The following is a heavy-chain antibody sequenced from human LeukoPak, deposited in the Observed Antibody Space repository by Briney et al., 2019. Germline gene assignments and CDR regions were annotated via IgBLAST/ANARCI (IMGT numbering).Heavy chain of an antibody. V-gene: IGHV1-2*02. J-gene: IGHJ5*02. CDR3: ARDLPTYYDILTGARLGWFDP. CDR1: GYTFTGYY. D-gene: IGHD3-9*01. Sequence: ASVKVSCKASGYTFTGYYMHWVRQAPGQGLEWMGWINPNSGGTNYAQKFQGRVTMTRDTSISTAYMEPSRLRSDDTAVYYCARDLPTYYDILTGARLGWFDPWGQGTLVTVSS. CDR2: INPNSGGT.